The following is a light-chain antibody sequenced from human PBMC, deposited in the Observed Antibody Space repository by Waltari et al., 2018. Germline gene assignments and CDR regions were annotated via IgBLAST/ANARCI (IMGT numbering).Light chain of an antibody. V-gene: IGKV1-39*01. CDR3: QQSYDKPWT. CDR1: QNINNY. Sequence: DIQMTQSPSSLSASVGDRITITCRASQNINNYFNWYQQKPGKAPSLLIYAASTLQSGVPSRFSGSGSGTDFTLTITSLQPEDFATYYCQQSYDKPWTFGHGTKVEIK. J-gene: IGKJ1*01. CDR2: AAS.